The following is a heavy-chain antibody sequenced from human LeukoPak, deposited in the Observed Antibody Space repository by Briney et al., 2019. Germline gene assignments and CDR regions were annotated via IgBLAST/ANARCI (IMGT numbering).Heavy chain of an antibody. CDR1: VGSISSYY. V-gene: IGHV4-59*01. Sequence: PSETLSLTCTVSVGSISSYYWSWIRQPPGKGLEWIGYIYYSGSTNYNPSLKSRVTISVDTSKNQFSLKLSSVTAADTAVYYCAREGSSWYFAFDIWGQGTMVTVSS. CDR3: AREGSSWYFAFDI. D-gene: IGHD6-13*01. J-gene: IGHJ3*02. CDR2: IYYSGST.